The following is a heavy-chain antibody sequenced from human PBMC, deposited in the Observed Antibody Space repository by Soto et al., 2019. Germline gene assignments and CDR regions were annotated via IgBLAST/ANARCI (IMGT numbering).Heavy chain of an antibody. CDR1: GGTFSSYA. Sequence: QVQLVQSGAEVKKPGSSVKVSCKASGGTFSSYAISWVRQAPGQGLEWMGGIIPIFGTANYAQKFQGRVTITADESTSTAYMELSSLRSEDTAVYYCARHLVVVVAATQAYYDGMDVWGQGTTVTVSS. J-gene: IGHJ6*02. CDR3: ARHLVVVVAATQAYYDGMDV. D-gene: IGHD2-15*01. V-gene: IGHV1-69*01. CDR2: IIPIFGTA.